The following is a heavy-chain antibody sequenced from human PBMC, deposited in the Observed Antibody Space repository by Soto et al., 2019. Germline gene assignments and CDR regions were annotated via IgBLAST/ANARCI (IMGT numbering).Heavy chain of an antibody. D-gene: IGHD2-21*02. CDR1: GYTFTSYA. Sequence: QVQLVQSGAEVKKPGASVKVSCKASGYTFTSYAMHWVRQAPGQRLEWMGWINAGNGNTKYSQKFQGRVTITRDTSASTTYMELSRLRSEDTAVYYRARTIVVVTPLDYWGQETLVTVSS. CDR2: INAGNGNT. J-gene: IGHJ4*02. CDR3: ARTIVVVTPLDY. V-gene: IGHV1-3*01.